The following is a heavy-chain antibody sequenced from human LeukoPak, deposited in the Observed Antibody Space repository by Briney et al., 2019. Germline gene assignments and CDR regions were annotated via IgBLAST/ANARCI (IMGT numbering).Heavy chain of an antibody. D-gene: IGHD1/OR15-1a*01. Sequence: GGSLSLPCVASGFTYTNYWMHWFRQVSGKGPVWVSRINPDATIIDYADFVKGRFTISRDNAKNLLFLHMRGLRVDDTALYYCAKDLSWNTADSWGQGGLVTVSS. CDR3: AKDLSWNTADS. CDR1: GFTYTNYW. V-gene: IGHV3-74*01. CDR2: INPDATII. J-gene: IGHJ4*02.